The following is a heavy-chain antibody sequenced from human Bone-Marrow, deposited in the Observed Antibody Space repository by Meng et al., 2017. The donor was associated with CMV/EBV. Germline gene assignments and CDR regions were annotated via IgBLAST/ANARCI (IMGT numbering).Heavy chain of an antibody. CDR1: GFTFSSYG. Sequence: GGSLRLSCAASGFTFSSYGMHWVRQAPGKGLEWVAVIWYDGSNKYYADSVKGRFTISRDNSKNTLYLQMNSLSAEDTAVYYCAKGPKITIFGVVIEGGMDVWGQGTTATVSS. D-gene: IGHD3-3*01. CDR3: AKGPKITIFGVVIEGGMDV. V-gene: IGHV3-33*06. CDR2: IWYDGSNK. J-gene: IGHJ6*02.